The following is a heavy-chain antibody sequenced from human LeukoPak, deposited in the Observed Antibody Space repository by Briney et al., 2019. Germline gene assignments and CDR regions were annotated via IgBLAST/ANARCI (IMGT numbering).Heavy chain of an antibody. CDR2: IYYSGST. V-gene: IGHV4-59*01. CDR3: ARAGEMTVSDFDY. D-gene: IGHD3-10*01. CDR1: GGSISSYY. Sequence: SETLSLTCTVSGGSISSYYWSWIRQPPGKGLEWIGYIYYSGSTNYNPSLKSRVTISVDTSKNQFSLKLSSVTAADTAVYYCARAGEMTVSDFDYWGQGTLVTVSS. J-gene: IGHJ4*02.